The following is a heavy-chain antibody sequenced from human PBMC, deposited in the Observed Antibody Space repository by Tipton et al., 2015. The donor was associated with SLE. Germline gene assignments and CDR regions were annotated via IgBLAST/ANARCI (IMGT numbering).Heavy chain of an antibody. CDR1: GGSISSHY. CDR3: ARDKVAVAETFDY. J-gene: IGHJ4*02. Sequence: TLSLTCTVSGGSISSHYWSWIRQPPGKGLEWIGYIYYSGSTNYNPSLKSRVTISVDTSKNQFSLKLSSVTAADTAVYYCARDKVAVAETFDYWGQETLVTVSS. V-gene: IGHV4-59*11. CDR2: IYYSGST. D-gene: IGHD6-19*01.